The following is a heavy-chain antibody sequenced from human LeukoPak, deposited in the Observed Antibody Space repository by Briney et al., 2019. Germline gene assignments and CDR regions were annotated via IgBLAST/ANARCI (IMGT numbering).Heavy chain of an antibody. CDR1: GYTFTNYG. CDR2: INTGNGNT. J-gene: IGHJ4*02. D-gene: IGHD2-21*02. V-gene: IGHV1-3*04. Sequence: GASVKVSCKTSGYTFTNYGMHWVRQAPRQSPEWMGWINTGNGNTKSSQKFQDRVALTRDTSASTAYMELNSLSSEDTAVYYCARDLDRDEYGDFTDYWGQGTLVTVSS. CDR3: ARDLDRDEYGDFTDY.